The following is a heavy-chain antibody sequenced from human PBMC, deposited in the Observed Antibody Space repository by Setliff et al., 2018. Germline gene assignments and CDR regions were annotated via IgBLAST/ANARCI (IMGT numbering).Heavy chain of an antibody. CDR1: GGTFSNYG. Sequence: GASVKVSCKASGGTFSNYGVSWVRQAPGQGLEWMGGAIPLFGTTDYAQKFHGRVTIITDESTSTAYMELSSLTSDDTAVYYCAREGVDTRSSTDYRYYMDVWGQGTTVTVSS. CDR2: AIPLFGTT. V-gene: IGHV1-69*05. J-gene: IGHJ6*03. D-gene: IGHD5-18*01. CDR3: AREGVDTRSSTDYRYYMDV.